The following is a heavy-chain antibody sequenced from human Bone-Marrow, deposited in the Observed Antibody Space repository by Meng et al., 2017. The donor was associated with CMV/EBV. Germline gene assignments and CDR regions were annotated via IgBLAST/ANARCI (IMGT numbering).Heavy chain of an antibody. CDR1: GYNFANYD. V-gene: IGHV1-8*01. D-gene: IGHD2-2*02. Sequence: SVKVSCKTSGYNFANYDINWVRQAPGQGLEWMGWMNPNTGDTGYAQKFQGRLTMTRDTSTSTAFMELNSLRSDDTAMYFCARGGYCDSTSCYSRPPSYYYGLDFWGQGITVTVSS. J-gene: IGHJ6*02. CDR2: MNPNTGDT. CDR3: ARGGYCDSTSCYSRPPSYYYGLDF.